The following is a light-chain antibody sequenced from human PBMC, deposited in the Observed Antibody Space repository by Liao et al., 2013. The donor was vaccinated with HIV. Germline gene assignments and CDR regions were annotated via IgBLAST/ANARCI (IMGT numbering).Light chain of an antibody. V-gene: IGLV3-1*01. Sequence: SYELTQPPSVSVSPGQTASIICSGDKLGDKYVCWYKQKPGQSPVLVIYQDIKRPSGIPERFSGSNSGNTATLSISRVEAGDEADYFCQVWDSNGDHPYVFGTGTKVTVL. J-gene: IGLJ1*01. CDR2: QDI. CDR3: QVWDSNGDHPYV. CDR1: KLGDKY.